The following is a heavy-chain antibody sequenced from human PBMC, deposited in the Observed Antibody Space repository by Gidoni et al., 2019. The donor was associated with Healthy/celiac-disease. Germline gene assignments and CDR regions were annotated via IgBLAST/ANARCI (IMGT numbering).Heavy chain of an antibody. CDR3: GSYYYDSSGYYYDY. CDR1: GFTFRSYW. CDR2: INSDGSST. J-gene: IGHJ4*02. Sequence: EVQLVESGGGLVQPGGSLKLSCCAPGFTFRSYWMHWVRQAPGKGLVWVSRINSDGSSTSYADSVKGRFTISRDNAKNTLYLQMNSLRAEDTAVYYCGSYYYDSSGYYYDYWGQGTLVTVSS. D-gene: IGHD3-22*01. V-gene: IGHV3-74*01.